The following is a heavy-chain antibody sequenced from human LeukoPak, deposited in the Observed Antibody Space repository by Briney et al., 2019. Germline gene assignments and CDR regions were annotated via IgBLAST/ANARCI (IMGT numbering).Heavy chain of an antibody. CDR3: ARGRYCSADICSGGDAFDI. CDR2: INHSGST. V-gene: IGHV4-34*01. Sequence: SETLSLTCAVYGGSFSGYYWSWIRQPPGKGLEWIGEINHSGSTNYNPSLKSRVTISVDTSKNQFSLKLSSVTAADTAVYYCARGRYCSADICSGGDAFDIWGQGTMISVSS. D-gene: IGHD2-15*01. CDR1: GGSFSGYY. J-gene: IGHJ3*02.